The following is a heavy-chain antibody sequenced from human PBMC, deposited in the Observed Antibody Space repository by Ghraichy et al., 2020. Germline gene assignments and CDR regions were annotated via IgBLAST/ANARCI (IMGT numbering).Heavy chain of an antibody. CDR2: INHSGST. V-gene: IGHV4-34*01. D-gene: IGHD3-22*01. CDR1: GGSFSGYY. Sequence: SETLSLTCAVYGGSFSGYYWSWIRQPPGKGLEWIGEINHSGSTNYNPSLKSRVTISVDTSKNQFSLKLSSVTAADTAVYYCARGRYYDSSGEIDYWGQGTLVTVSS. CDR3: ARGRYYDSSGEIDY. J-gene: IGHJ4*02.